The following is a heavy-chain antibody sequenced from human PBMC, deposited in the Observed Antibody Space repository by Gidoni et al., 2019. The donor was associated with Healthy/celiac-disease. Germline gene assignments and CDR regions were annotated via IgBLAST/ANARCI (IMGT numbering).Heavy chain of an antibody. Sequence: QVQLQESGPGLVKPSQTLFLTCTVPGGSISSGSYYWCWIRQPAWKGLEWIWRIYTSGSPNYNPSLKRRVTMSVDTSKNQFSLKLSSGTAADTAVYYCASGSDHPAHGWYWGQGTLVTVSS. D-gene: IGHD1-1*01. V-gene: IGHV4-61*02. CDR3: ASGSDHPAHGWY. J-gene: IGHJ4*02. CDR1: GGSISSGSYY. CDR2: IYTSGSP.